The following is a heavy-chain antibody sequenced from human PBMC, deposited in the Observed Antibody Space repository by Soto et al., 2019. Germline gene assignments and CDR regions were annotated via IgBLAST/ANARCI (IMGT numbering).Heavy chain of an antibody. Sequence: PSETLSLTCTVSGGSISSSSYYWGWIRQPPGKGLEWIGSIYYSGSTYYNPSLKSRVTISVDTSKNQFSLKLSSVTAADTAVYYCARLLTSFLALRSEACFDYWGQGTLVTVAS. V-gene: IGHV4-39*01. CDR3: ARLLTSFLALRSEACFDY. J-gene: IGHJ4*02. CDR2: IYYSGST. CDR1: GGSISSSSYY. D-gene: IGHD3-3*01.